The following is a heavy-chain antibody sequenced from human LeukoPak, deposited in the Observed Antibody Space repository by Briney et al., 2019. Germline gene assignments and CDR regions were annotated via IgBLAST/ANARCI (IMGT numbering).Heavy chain of an antibody. J-gene: IGHJ4*02. D-gene: IGHD6-19*01. Sequence: GGSLRLSCAASGFTFSSYDMSWVRQAPGKGLEWVSYISISSSTIYYADSVKGRFTISRDNAKNSLYLQMDSLRDEDTAVYYCAAREDSSGWSGFDFWGQGTLVTVSS. CDR2: ISISSSTI. CDR1: GFTFSSYD. V-gene: IGHV3-48*02. CDR3: AAREDSSGWSGFDF.